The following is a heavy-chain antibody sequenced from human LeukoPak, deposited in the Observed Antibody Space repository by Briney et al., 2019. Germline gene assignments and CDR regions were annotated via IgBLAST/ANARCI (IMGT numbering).Heavy chain of an antibody. D-gene: IGHD6-6*01. CDR1: GFTVSSNY. Sequence: PGGSLRLSCAASGFTVSSNYMSWVRQAPGKGLEWVSVIYSSGSTYYADSVKGRFTIFRDNSKNTLYLQMNSLRAEDTAVYYCARDGELAPYSSSTPFDYWGQGTLVTVSS. CDR2: IYSSGST. J-gene: IGHJ4*02. CDR3: ARDGELAPYSSSTPFDY. V-gene: IGHV3-66*03.